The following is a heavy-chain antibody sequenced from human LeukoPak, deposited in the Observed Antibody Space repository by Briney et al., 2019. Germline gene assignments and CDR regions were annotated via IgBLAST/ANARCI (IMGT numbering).Heavy chain of an antibody. D-gene: IGHD3-22*01. J-gene: IGHJ3*02. Sequence: SETLSLTCDVSGGFISSGTHYWTWIRQPVGKGLEWLGRIFTSGSPTYNSSLESRLTISIDKSKNQFFLKLNSVTAADTAVYYCARRWNYKDSFDIWGQGKMVAVSS. CDR2: IFTSGSP. CDR3: ARRWNYKDSFDI. V-gene: IGHV4-61*02. CDR1: GGFISSGTHY.